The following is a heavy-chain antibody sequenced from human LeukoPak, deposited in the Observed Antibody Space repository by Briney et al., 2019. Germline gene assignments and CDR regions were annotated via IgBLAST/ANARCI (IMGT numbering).Heavy chain of an antibody. CDR3: ARGSKWFGELIRRGEYYFDY. V-gene: IGHV3-30*04. D-gene: IGHD3-10*01. CDR1: GFTFNNYA. J-gene: IGHJ4*02. CDR2: LSHDANYD. Sequence: QPGGSLRLSCAASGFTFNNYAMHWVRQAPGKGLEWVAVLSHDANYDHYADSVKGRFTISRDNSKNTLYLQMNSLRAEDTAVYYCARGSKWFGELIRRGEYYFDYWGQGTLVTVSS.